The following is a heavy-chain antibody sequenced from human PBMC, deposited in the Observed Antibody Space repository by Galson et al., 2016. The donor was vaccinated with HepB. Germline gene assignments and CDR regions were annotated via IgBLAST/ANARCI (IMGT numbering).Heavy chain of an antibody. V-gene: IGHV3-30-3*01. J-gene: IGHJ4*02. D-gene: IGHD2-21*01. CDR2: ISYDGSTK. Sequence: SLRLSCAASGFTFSSCAMHWVRQAPGKGLEWVAVISYDGSTKYYADSVKGRFTISRDTSKNTLSVQMNSLRAEDTAVYYCAVAYSNYWPLGYWGQGTLVTVSS. CDR1: GFTFSSCA. CDR3: AVAYSNYWPLGY.